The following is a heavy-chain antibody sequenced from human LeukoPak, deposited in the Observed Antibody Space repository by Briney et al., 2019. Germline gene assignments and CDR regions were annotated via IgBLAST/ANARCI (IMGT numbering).Heavy chain of an antibody. V-gene: IGHV4-39*07. J-gene: IGHJ4*02. CDR3: ARVRPDPLDFWSGETPFYLDY. CDR2: IYYSGST. CDR1: GGSISNNNYY. D-gene: IGHD3-3*01. Sequence: SETLSLTCTVSGGSISNNNYYWGWIRQPPGKGLEWIGSIYYSGSTYYNPSLKSRVTISVDTSKNQFSLKLSSVTAADTAVYYCARVRPDPLDFWSGETPFYLDYWGQGTLVTVSS.